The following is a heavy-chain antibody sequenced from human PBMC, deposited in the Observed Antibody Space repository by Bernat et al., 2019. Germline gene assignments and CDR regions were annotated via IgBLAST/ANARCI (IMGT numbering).Heavy chain of an antibody. CDR1: GGSISSSSYY. Sequence: QPQLQESGPGLVKPSETLSLTCTVSGGSISSSSYYWGWIRQPPGKGLEWIGSIYYSGSTYYNPSLKSRVTISVDTSKNQFSLKLSSVTAADTAVYYCARSVDTAMVTPGFDYWGQGTLVTVSS. V-gene: IGHV4-39*01. CDR3: ARSVDTAMVTPGFDY. D-gene: IGHD5-18*01. J-gene: IGHJ4*02. CDR2: IYYSGST.